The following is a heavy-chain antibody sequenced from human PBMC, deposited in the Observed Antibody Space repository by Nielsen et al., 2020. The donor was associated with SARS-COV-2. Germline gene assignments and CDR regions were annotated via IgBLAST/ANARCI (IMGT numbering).Heavy chain of an antibody. CDR1: GYTFTGYY. J-gene: IGHJ6*02. CDR3: ARDDLSKYYYGSGSYYYYYYGMDV. V-gene: IGHV1-2*04. CDR2: INPNSGGT. D-gene: IGHD3-10*01. Sequence: SVKVSCKASGYTFTGYYMHWVRQAPGQGLEWMGWINPNSGGTNYAQKFQGWVTMTRDTSISTAYMELSRLRSDDTAVYYCARDDLSKYYYGSGSYYYYYYGMDVWGQGTTVTVSS.